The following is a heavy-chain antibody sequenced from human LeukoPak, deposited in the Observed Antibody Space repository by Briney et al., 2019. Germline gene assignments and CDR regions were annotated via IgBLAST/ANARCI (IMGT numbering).Heavy chain of an antibody. D-gene: IGHD3-22*01. CDR1: GYTFTSYG. CDR3: ARPSSPQKWLSDSDAFDI. CDR2: ISAYNGNT. V-gene: IGHV1-18*01. J-gene: IGHJ3*02. Sequence: ASVKVSCKASGYTFTSYGISWVRQAPGQGLEWMGWISAYNGNTNYAQKLQGRVTMTTDTSTSTAYMELRSLRSDDTAVYYSARPSSPQKWLSDSDAFDIWGQGTMVTVSS.